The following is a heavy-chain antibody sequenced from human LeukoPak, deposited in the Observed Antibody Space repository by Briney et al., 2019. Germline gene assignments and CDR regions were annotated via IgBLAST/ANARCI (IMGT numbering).Heavy chain of an antibody. CDR3: AKRMVRGSLDY. D-gene: IGHD3-10*01. Sequence: GGSLRLSCAASGFTFSSFSMNWVRQAPGKGLEWVSSISSSSYISYADSVKGRFTISRDNSKNTLYLQMNSLRAEDTALYYCAKRMVRGSLDYWGQGTLVTVSS. CDR2: ISSSSYI. CDR1: GFTFSSFS. J-gene: IGHJ4*02. V-gene: IGHV3-21*04.